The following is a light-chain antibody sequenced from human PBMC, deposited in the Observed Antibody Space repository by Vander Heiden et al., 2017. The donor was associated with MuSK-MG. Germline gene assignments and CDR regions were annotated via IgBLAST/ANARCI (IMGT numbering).Light chain of an antibody. J-gene: IGKJ4*01. V-gene: IGKV2-28*01. CDR3: RQGLQTPLT. CDR2: FGS. CDR1: QSLLHSDGYNY. Sequence: DIVMTQSPLSLPVTPGEPASISCRSSQSLLHSDGYNYLDWYVQKPGQSPQLLIYFGSYRASGVPDRFSGSGSGTDFTLKISRMEAEDVGVYYCRQGLQTPLTFGGGTKVEVK.